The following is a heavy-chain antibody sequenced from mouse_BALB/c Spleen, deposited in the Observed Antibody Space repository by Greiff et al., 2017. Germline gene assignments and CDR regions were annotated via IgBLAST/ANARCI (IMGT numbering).Heavy chain of an antibody. CDR3: AREGGGSYEGAMDY. J-gene: IGHJ4*01. V-gene: IGHV5-9-4*01. D-gene: IGHD1-1*02. Sequence: EVQLVESGGGLVKPGGSLKLSCAASGFTFSSYAMSWVRQSPEKRLEWVAEISSGGSYTYYPDTVTGRFTISRDNAKNTLYLEMSSLRSEDTAMYYCAREGGGSYEGAMDYWGQGTSVTVSS. CDR1: GFTFSSYA. CDR2: ISSGGSYT.